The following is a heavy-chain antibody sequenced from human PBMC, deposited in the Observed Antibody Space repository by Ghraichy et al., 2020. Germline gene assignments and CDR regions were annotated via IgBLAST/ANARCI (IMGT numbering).Heavy chain of an antibody. CDR2: MTPDTGDT. Sequence: ASVKVSCLSSGYRFLSFDIHWVRQATAQRLEWMGRMTPDTGDTSIAQTFKGRIALTRNVSTNTAYVELRGLTSEDTAKYFCARGHWGSVPYYFDIWGQGSLVTVSS. J-gene: IGHJ4*02. D-gene: IGHD7-27*01. CDR1: GYRFLSFD. V-gene: IGHV1-8*01. CDR3: ARGHWGSVPYYFDI.